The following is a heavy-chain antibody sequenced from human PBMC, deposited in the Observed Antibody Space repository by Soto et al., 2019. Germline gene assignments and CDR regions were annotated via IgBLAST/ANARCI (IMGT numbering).Heavy chain of an antibody. CDR1: GGSFSGYY. D-gene: IGHD2-2*01. CDR2: INHSGST. CDR3: ARGRIVVLPAARHNWFDP. Sequence: QVQLQQWGAGLLKPSETLSLTCAVYGGSFSGYYWSWIRQPPGKGLEWIGEINHSGSTNCNPSLKSRVTISVDTSKNQFSLKLSSVTAADTAVYYCARGRIVVLPAARHNWFDPWGQGTLVTVSS. J-gene: IGHJ5*02. V-gene: IGHV4-34*01.